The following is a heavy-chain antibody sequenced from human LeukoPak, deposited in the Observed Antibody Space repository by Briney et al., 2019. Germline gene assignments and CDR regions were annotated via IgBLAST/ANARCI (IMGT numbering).Heavy chain of an antibody. CDR3: ARGAFYSIPPDY. J-gene: IGHJ4*02. D-gene: IGHD2-15*01. CDR1: GGSISSSNW. CDR2: IYHSGST. Sequence: PSETLSLTCAVSGGSISSSNWWSWVRQPPGKGLEWIGEIYHSGSTNYNPSLKSRVTISVDTSKNQFSLKLSSVTAADTAVYYCARGAFYSIPPDYWGQGTLVTVSS. V-gene: IGHV4-4*02.